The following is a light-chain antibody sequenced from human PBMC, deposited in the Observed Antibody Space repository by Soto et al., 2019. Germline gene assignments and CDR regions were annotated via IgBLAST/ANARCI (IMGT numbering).Light chain of an antibody. Sequence: DIQMTQSPSTLSASVGDRVTITFRASQDISSYLAWYQQKPGKAPKLLIYDASSLESGVPSRFSGSGSGTEFTLTISSLQPDDFATYYCQQYNSYSTFGQGTKVDIK. CDR2: DAS. V-gene: IGKV1-5*01. CDR1: QDISSY. CDR3: QQYNSYST. J-gene: IGKJ1*01.